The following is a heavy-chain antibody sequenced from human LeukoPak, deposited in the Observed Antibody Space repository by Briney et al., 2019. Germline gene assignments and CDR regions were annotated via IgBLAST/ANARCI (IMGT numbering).Heavy chain of an antibody. Sequence: SVKVSCKASGGTFSSYAISWVRQAPGQGLGWMGGIIPIFGTANYAQKFQGRVTITTDESTSTAYMELSSLRSEDTAVYYCASDTAMATFDYWGQGTLVTVSS. J-gene: IGHJ4*02. D-gene: IGHD5-18*01. CDR1: GGTFSSYA. V-gene: IGHV1-69*05. CDR2: IIPIFGTA. CDR3: ASDTAMATFDY.